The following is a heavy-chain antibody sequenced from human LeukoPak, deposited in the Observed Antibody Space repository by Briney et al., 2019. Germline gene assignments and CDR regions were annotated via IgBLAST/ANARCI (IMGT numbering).Heavy chain of an antibody. CDR2: ISGSGGST. V-gene: IGHV3-23*01. CDR3: AKQLLGIAVAGTAY. J-gene: IGHJ4*02. Sequence: GGSLRLSCAASGFTFSSYAMSWVRQAPGKELEWVSTISGSGGSTYYADSVKGRFTIFRDNSKNTLYLQMNSLRAEDTAVYYCAKQLLGIAVAGTAYWGQGTLVTVSS. D-gene: IGHD6-19*01. CDR1: GFTFSSYA.